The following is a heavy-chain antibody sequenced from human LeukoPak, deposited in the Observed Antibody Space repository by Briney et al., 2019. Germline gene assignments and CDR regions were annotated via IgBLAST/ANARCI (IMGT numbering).Heavy chain of an antibody. Sequence: GGSLRLSCAAPGFTFSSYAMSWVRQAPGKGLEWVSAISGSGGSTYYADSVKGRFTISRDNSKNTLYLQMNSLRAEDTAVYYCAREGSSSSAYFDYWGQGTLVTVSS. V-gene: IGHV3-23*01. CDR2: ISGSGGST. J-gene: IGHJ4*02. CDR1: GFTFSSYA. CDR3: AREGSSSSAYFDY. D-gene: IGHD6-13*01.